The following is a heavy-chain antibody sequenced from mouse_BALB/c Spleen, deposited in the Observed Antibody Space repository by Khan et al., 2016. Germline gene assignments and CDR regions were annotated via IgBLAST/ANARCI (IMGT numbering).Heavy chain of an antibody. CDR3: TRKGIFYGTYDFDS. J-gene: IGHJ2*01. CDR1: GYTFSDYE. D-gene: IGHD2-1*01. CDR2: IDPETGGT. Sequence: QVQLQQSGAELVRPGASVTLSCKASGYTFSDYEMHWVKQTPVHGLQWIGSIDPETGGTAYNQKFKGQATLTAGRSSSTSYMELRSLTSEDSAVYYCTRKGIFYGTYDFDSWGQGTTRTVSS. V-gene: IGHV1-15*01.